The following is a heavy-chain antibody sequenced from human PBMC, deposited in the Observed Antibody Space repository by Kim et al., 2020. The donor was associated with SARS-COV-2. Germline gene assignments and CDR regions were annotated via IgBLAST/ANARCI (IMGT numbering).Heavy chain of an antibody. CDR2: INPSGGST. D-gene: IGHD4-17*01. CDR1: GYTFTSYY. V-gene: IGHV1-46*01. J-gene: IGHJ3*02. CDR3: ARDLFDLRTHRGGPYDAFDI. Sequence: ASVKVSCKASGYTFTSYYMHWVRQAPGQGLEWMGIINPSGGSTSYAQKFQGRVTMTRDTSTSTVYMELSSLRSEDTAVYYCARDLFDLRTHRGGPYDAFDIWGQGTMVTVSS.